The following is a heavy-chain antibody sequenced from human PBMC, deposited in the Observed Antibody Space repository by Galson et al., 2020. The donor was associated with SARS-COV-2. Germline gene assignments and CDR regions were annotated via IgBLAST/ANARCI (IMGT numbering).Heavy chain of an antibody. J-gene: IGHJ6*02. CDR1: GYTFTGHY. V-gene: IGHV1-2*02. CDR2: INPNSGGT. CDR3: ARAGQSPDYYYYYNLDV. D-gene: IGHD3-10*01. Sequence: GESLKISCKPSGYTFTGHYMHWVRQAPGQGLEWMGWINPNSGGTKYAQKFQGRVTMTRDTSISTAYMELSRLRSDDTAIYYCARAGQSPDYYYYYNLDVWGQGTTVTVSS.